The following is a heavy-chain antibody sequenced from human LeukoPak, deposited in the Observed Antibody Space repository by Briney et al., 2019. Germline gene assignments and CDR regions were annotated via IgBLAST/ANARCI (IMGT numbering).Heavy chain of an antibody. CDR2: ISWNSGSI. CDR3: AKDGSYSGSYYAFDI. V-gene: IGHV3-9*01. CDR1: GFTFDDYA. Sequence: PGGSLRLSSAASGFTFDDYAMHWVRQAPGKGLEWVSGISWNSGSIGYADSVKGRFTISRDNAKNSLYLQMNSLRAEDTALYYCAKDGSYSGSYYAFDIWGQGTMVTVSS. J-gene: IGHJ3*02. D-gene: IGHD1-26*01.